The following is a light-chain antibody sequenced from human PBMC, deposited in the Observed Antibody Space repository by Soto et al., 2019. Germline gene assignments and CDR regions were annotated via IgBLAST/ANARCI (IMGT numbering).Light chain of an antibody. J-gene: IGKJ1*01. CDR3: QQYNDLLT. V-gene: IGKV3-15*01. CDR1: QSVSSD. Sequence: EIGMSQSPATLSVSPGERATLSCRASQSVSSDLAWYHQKPGQAPRLLIYGASTRATGIPARFSGSGSGTEFTLTINSLQSEDFAVYYCQQYNDLLTLGQGTKVDIK. CDR2: GAS.